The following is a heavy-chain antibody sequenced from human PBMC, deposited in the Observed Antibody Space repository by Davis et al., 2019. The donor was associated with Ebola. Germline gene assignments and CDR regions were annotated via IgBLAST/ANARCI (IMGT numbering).Heavy chain of an antibody. CDR1: GYTFTSYG. J-gene: IGHJ4*02. V-gene: IGHV1-2*06. D-gene: IGHD5-18*01. CDR2: INPNSGGT. CDR3: ARDPASRGTLVGPNVDTAMANY. Sequence: ASVKVSCKASGYTFTSYGISWVRQAPGQGLEWMGRINPNSGGTNYAQKFQGRVTMTRDTSISTAYMELSRLRSDDTAVYYCARDPASRGTLVGPNVDTAMANYWGQGTLVTVSS.